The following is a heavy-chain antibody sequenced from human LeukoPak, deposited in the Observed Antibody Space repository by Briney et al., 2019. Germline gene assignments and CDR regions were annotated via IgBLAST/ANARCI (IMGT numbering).Heavy chain of an antibody. J-gene: IGHJ4*02. D-gene: IGHD1-26*01. CDR2: ISGSGGST. Sequence: GVSLRLSCAASGFTFSSYAMSWVRQAPGKGLEWVSAISGSGGSTYYADSVKGRFTISRDNSKNTLYLQMNSLRAEDTAVYYCAISRYSGSYPFDYWGQGTLVTVSS. V-gene: IGHV3-23*01. CDR1: GFTFSSYA. CDR3: AISRYSGSYPFDY.